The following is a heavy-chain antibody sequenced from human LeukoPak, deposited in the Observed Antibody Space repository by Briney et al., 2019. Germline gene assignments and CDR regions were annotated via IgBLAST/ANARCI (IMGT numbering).Heavy chain of an antibody. D-gene: IGHD3-3*01. CDR2: ISGSGGST. V-gene: IGHV3-23*01. J-gene: IGHJ4*02. CDR3: AKEKTYYDFWSGYSPRYFDY. CDR1: GFTFSSYA. Sequence: GGSLRLSCAASGFTFSSYAMSWVRQAPGKGLEWVSAISGSGGSTYYADSVKGRFTISRDNSKNTLYLQMNSLRAGDTAVYYCAKEKTYYDFWSGYSPRYFDYWGQGTLVTVSS.